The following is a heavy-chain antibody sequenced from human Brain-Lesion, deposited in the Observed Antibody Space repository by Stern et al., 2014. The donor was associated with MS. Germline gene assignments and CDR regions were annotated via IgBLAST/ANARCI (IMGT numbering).Heavy chain of an antibody. CDR2: ISTFIDNT. J-gene: IGHJ3*01. CDR1: GFSFTFRY. CDR3: TGSSRIVGAATPFDAFDL. Sequence: VQLVASGAEAKNTGSSVKVFCKASGFSFTFRYLHWLLQAPGQALQLMGYISTFIDNTDYAQTSQVRVTIISNRSMSPAYIVLRSLRSEDTAMYYCTGSSRIVGAATPFDAFDLWGQGTVVTVSS. V-gene: IGHV1-45*02. D-gene: IGHD1-26*01.